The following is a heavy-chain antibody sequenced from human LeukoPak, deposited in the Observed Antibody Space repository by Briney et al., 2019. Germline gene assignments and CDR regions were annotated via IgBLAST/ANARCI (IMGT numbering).Heavy chain of an antibody. J-gene: IGHJ6*02. V-gene: IGHV4-30-2*02. CDR3: VRDSRYGSGWFEDGLDF. CDR2: IYHTGNI. CDR1: GGSISSGAYS. D-gene: IGHD6-13*01. Sequence: PSETLSLTCAVSGGSISSGAYSWNWIRQPPGKGLEWIGYIYHTGNIFYNPSLKRRVTISVDTSKNQFSLKLSSVTAADTAVYYCVRDSRYGSGWFEDGLDFWGQGTTVTVSS.